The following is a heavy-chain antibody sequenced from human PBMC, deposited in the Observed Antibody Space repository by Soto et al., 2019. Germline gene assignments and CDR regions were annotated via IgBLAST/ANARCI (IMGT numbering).Heavy chain of an antibody. V-gene: IGHV4-30-4*01. CDR1: GVSISSGDYY. D-gene: IGHD2-15*01. CDR3: ARGCSGGSCYSGAPTDY. Sequence: SETLSLTCPVSGVSISSGDYYWSWIRRPPGQGREWIGYIYYSGSTYYNPSLNSLVTTSVDTSNNQFSLKLSSVTAADTAVYYCARGCSGGSCYSGAPTDYWGQGTLVTVSS. J-gene: IGHJ4*02. CDR2: IYYSGST.